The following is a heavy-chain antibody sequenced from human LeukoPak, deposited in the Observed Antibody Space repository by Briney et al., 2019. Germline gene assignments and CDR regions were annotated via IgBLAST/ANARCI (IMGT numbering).Heavy chain of an antibody. CDR3: ARDKPPYSSGWYREDWFDP. Sequence: ASVKVSCKASGYTFTGYYMHWVRQAPGQGLEWMGWINPNSGGTNYAQKFQGRVTMTRDTSISTAYMELSRLRSDDTAVYYCARDKPPYSSGWYREDWFDPWGQGTLVTVSS. CDR1: GYTFTGYY. D-gene: IGHD6-19*01. J-gene: IGHJ5*02. CDR2: INPNSGGT. V-gene: IGHV1-2*02.